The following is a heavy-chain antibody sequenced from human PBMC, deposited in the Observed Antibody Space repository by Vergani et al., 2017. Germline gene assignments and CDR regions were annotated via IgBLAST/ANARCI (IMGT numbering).Heavy chain of an antibody. J-gene: IGHJ4*02. CDR3: AKSASYYDSSGYYYFDY. CDR2: ISDDGSYK. Sequence: QVQLVESGGGVVQPGRSLRLSCAASGFIFSSYGVHWVRQAPGKGLEWVAVISDDGSYKYYADSVKGRFTISRDNPKKTLYLQMNSLRAEDTAVYYCAKSASYYDSSGYYYFDYWGQGTLVTVSS. V-gene: IGHV3-30*18. CDR1: GFIFSSYG. D-gene: IGHD3-22*01.